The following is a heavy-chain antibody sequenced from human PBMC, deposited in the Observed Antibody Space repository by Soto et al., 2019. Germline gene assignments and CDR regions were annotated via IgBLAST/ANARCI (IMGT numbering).Heavy chain of an antibody. CDR1: GFTFNTYV. D-gene: IGHD2-2*01. J-gene: IGHJ3*02. V-gene: IGHV3-30-3*01. CDR2: MSHDGNNN. CDR3: ARAYCSSTTCSHGEFAFES. Sequence: GVSLRLSCAASGFTFNTYVMHWVRQARGKGLERVALMSHDGNNNYYADSVKGRFTISRDNSKNTLCLQLNSRRAEYTAVYYCARAYCSSTTCSHGEFAFESWGQGTMVTVAS.